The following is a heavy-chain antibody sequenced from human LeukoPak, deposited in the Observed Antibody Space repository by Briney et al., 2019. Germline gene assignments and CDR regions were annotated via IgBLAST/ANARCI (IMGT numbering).Heavy chain of an antibody. V-gene: IGHV3-21*01. CDR2: ITSGISYI. Sequence: PGGSLRLSCAASGFTFSSYSMNWVRQAPGKGLEWVSSITSGISYIFYTDSVKGRFTISRDNAKNSLYLQMNSLRAEDTAVYYCARLGRPFDHWGQGTLVTVSS. CDR1: GFTFSSYS. J-gene: IGHJ4*02. D-gene: IGHD2-15*01. CDR3: ARLGRPFDH.